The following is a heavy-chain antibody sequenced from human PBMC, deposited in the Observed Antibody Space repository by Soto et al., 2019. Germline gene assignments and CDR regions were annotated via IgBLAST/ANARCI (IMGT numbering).Heavy chain of an antibody. CDR1: GYPFTTYG. CDR2: ISGYNGDT. CDR3: AKNGQPPYYYYGLDV. V-gene: IGHV1-18*01. J-gene: IGHJ6*02. Sequence: ASVKVSCKESGYPFTTYGISWVRQAPGQGLEWMGWISGYNGDTNYAQKFQGRVTMTIDTSTGTAYMEVRSLTSDDTAVYYCAKNGQPPYYYYGLDVWG. D-gene: IGHD2-8*01.